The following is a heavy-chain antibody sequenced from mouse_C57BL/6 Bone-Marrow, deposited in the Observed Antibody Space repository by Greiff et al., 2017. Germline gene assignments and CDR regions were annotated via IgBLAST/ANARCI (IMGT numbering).Heavy chain of an antibody. Sequence: EVQLQQSGAELVRPGASVKLSCTASGFNIKDDYIHWVKQRPEQGLEWIGWIDPEIGDTDYASKFQGKATITSDTSSNTAYLPLSSLTSDDTAFYYCSSFDGNYFDFWGQGTPLTVAS. D-gene: IGHD2-3*01. J-gene: IGHJ2*01. CDR3: SSFDGNYFDF. V-gene: IGHV14-4*01. CDR1: GFNIKDDY. CDR2: IDPEIGDT.